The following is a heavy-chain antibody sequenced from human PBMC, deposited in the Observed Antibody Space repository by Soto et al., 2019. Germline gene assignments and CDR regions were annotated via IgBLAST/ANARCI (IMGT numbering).Heavy chain of an antibody. Sequence: VQLVESGGGLVEPGGSLRLSCAASGFIFTNAWMNWVRQAPGKGLEWVGRIKGETDGGTTDYATPMKGRFIISKHDSEDTLYLQMNSLKAEDTAVYYCTTDSPYRTSSSDNWGQGTLVTVSS. D-gene: IGHD6-6*01. V-gene: IGHV3-15*07. CDR3: TTDSPYRTSSSDN. CDR2: IKGETDGGTT. J-gene: IGHJ4*02. CDR1: GFIFTNAW.